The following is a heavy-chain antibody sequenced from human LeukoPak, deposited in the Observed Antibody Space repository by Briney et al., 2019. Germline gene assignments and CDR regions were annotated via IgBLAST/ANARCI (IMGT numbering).Heavy chain of an antibody. CDR3: ATDWTLRGVPTFFDP. CDR2: QSGSGHNT. J-gene: IGHJ5*02. D-gene: IGHD3-10*01. Sequence: GGSLRFSCEASGFTIENHVMTWVRQAPGKGPEWVASQSGSGHNTYYSESVRGRFAITRDNSKNTVFLQMNSLRVEDTAIYYCATDWTLRGVPTFFDPWGQGTVVSVSS. V-gene: IGHV3-23*01. CDR1: GFTIENHV.